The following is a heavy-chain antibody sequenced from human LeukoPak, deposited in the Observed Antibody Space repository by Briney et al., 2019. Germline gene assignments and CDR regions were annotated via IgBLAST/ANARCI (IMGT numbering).Heavy chain of an antibody. J-gene: IGHJ4*02. CDR2: INHREIS. Sequence: SETLSLTCAVYGGSFSGYYWTWVRQPPGKGLEWIGEINHREISNYNPSLKSRVTISVDTSKNQFSLKLSSVTAADTAVYYCARAVTYHDDLTGNYRDYFDYWGQGILVTVSS. CDR1: GGSFSGYY. CDR3: ARAVTYHDDLTGNYRDYFDY. D-gene: IGHD3-9*01. V-gene: IGHV4-34*01.